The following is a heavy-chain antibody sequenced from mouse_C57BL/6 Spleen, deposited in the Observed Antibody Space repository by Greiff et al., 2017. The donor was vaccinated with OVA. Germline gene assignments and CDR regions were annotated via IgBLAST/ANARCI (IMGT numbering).Heavy chain of an antibody. V-gene: IGHV5-4*03. Sequence: EVKLVESGGGLVKPGGSLKLSCAASGFTFSSYAMSWVRQTPEKRLEWVATISDGGSYTYYPDNVKGRFTISRDNAKNNLYLQMSHLKSEDTAMYYCASLIYYGYDVGYYAMDYWGQGTSVTVSS. CDR1: GFTFSSYA. CDR2: ISDGGSYT. CDR3: ASLIYYGYDVGYYAMDY. D-gene: IGHD2-2*01. J-gene: IGHJ4*01.